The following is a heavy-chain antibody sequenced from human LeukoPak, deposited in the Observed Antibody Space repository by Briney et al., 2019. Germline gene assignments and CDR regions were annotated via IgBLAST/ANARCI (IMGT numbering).Heavy chain of an antibody. J-gene: IGHJ4*02. D-gene: IGHD2-21*02. Sequence: GGSLRLSCAASGFTFSSYAMSWVRQAPGKGLEWVSGISGSGDSTYYADSVKGRFTISRDNFKNTLYLRMNSLRAEDTALYYCAKSFNCGGDCWSYFDYWGQGTLVTVSS. V-gene: IGHV3-23*01. CDR1: GFTFSSYA. CDR2: ISGSGDST. CDR3: AKSFNCGGDCWSYFDY.